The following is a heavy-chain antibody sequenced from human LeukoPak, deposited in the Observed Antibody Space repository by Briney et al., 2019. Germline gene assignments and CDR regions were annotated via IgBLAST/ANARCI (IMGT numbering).Heavy chain of an antibody. CDR2: ITTSGGN. CDR1: GFTFSSYG. J-gene: IGHJ4*02. Sequence: GGSLRLSCAASGFTFSSYGMTWVRQAPGKGLEGVASITTSGGNEHAGSVKGRFTISRDNSENTLYLQMNSLRGEDTAVYYCAKDRRYGTSWYGTSDYWGQGTLVTVSS. CDR3: AKDRRYGTSWYGTSDY. V-gene: IGHV3-23*01. D-gene: IGHD6-13*01.